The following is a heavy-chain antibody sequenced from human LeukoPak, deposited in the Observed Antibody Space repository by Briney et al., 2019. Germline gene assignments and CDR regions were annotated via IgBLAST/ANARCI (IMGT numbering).Heavy chain of an antibody. CDR1: GYSFTSYW. CDR3: ATPYHYDFWSGYHSMDV. V-gene: IGHV5-10-1*01. J-gene: IGHJ6*02. CDR2: IDPSDSYT. D-gene: IGHD3-3*01. Sequence: GESLKISCKGSGYSFTSYWISWVRQMPGKGLEWMGRIDPSDSYTNYSPSFQGHVTISADKSISTAYLQWSSLKASDTAMCYCATPYHYDFWSGYHSMDVWGQGTTVTVSS.